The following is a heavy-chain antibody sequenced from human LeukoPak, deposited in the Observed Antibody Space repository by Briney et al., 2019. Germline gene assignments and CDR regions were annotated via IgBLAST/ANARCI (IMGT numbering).Heavy chain of an antibody. Sequence: GGSLRLSCAASGFTFSDYHMSWIRQAPGKGLEWVSDISARGRSIYYADSMKGRFTISRDNAKNSLYLQMNSLRAEDTAVYYCARGSSPPDHWGQGTLVTVSS. CDR2: ISARGRSI. V-gene: IGHV3-11*01. J-gene: IGHJ4*02. CDR1: GFTFSDYH. CDR3: ARGSSPPDH.